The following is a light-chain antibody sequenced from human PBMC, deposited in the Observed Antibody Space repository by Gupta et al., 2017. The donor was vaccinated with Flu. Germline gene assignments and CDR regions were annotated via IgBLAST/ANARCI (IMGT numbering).Light chain of an antibody. Sequence: QSVLPQPPSASGTPGQRVTIPCSGSSSNIGGNYVFWYQQLPGTAPKLLMYRNGLRPSGVSDRFSGSKSGTSDALAISGRRSEDEADYYCAAGDDSRNGYVFGIGTKVNVI. CDR2: RNG. CDR1: SSNIGGNY. V-gene: IGLV1-47*01. J-gene: IGLJ1*01. CDR3: AAGDDSRNGYV.